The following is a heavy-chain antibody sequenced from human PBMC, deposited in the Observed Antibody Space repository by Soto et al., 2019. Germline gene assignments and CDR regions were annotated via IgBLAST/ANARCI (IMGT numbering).Heavy chain of an antibody. D-gene: IGHD3-10*01. CDR3: AKVRAPYWYFAL. V-gene: IGHV3-23*01. J-gene: IGHJ2*01. CDR1: GFTFSSYA. CDR2: ISGSGGST. Sequence: EVQLLESGGGLVQPGGSLRLSCAASGFTFSSYAMSWVRQAPGKGLEWVSAISGSGGSTYYADSVKGRFTISRDNSKNTLYLQMNRLRDEDTDVYYCAKVRAPYWYFALWGRGTLVNVSS.